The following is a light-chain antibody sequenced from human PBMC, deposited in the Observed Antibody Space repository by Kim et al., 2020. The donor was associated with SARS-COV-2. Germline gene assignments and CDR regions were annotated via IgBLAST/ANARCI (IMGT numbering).Light chain of an antibody. Sequence: GQGITTSCSGSASDIGSNNVYWYQQLPGTAPKLLIYRNNQRPSGVPDRFSVSKSGTSASLAISGLRSDDEADYYCATWDDSLNGPVFGGGTQLTVL. CDR3: ATWDDSLNGPV. CDR1: ASDIGSNN. J-gene: IGLJ3*02. CDR2: RNN. V-gene: IGLV1-47*01.